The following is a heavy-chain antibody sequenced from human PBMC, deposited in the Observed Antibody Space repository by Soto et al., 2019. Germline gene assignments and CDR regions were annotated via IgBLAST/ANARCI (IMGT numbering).Heavy chain of an antibody. J-gene: IGHJ3*02. CDR1: DGYIRSYY. D-gene: IGHD5-12*01. CDR3: ARVIAGGYDFDAFDI. V-gene: IGHV4-59*01. CDR2: IYYSGST. Sequence: PSETLSLTSTVSDGYIRSYYWSWIRKPPGKGLEWIGYIYYSGSTNYNPSLKSRVTISVDTSKNQFSLKLSSVTAADTAVYYCARVIAGGYDFDAFDIWGQGTMVTVSS.